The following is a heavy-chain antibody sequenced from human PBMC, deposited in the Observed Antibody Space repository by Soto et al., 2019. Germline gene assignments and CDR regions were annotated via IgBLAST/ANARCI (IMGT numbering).Heavy chain of an antibody. Sequence: QLVQSGAEVTKPGASVKVSCKTSGDNFSAHYIHWVRQAPGQGLEWMGCISPRRGDHHSGDKFHERFTLTTDTATTAAGMHLSGLRVNDPAVYYRAKGGGYGDARWGQGNPISVPS. D-gene: IGHD4-17*01. CDR2: ISPRRGDH. J-gene: IGHJ4*02. CDR3: AKGGGYGDAR. CDR1: GDNFSAHY. V-gene: IGHV1-2*02.